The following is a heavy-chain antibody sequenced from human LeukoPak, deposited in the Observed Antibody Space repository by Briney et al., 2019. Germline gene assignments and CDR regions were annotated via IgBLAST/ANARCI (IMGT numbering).Heavy chain of an antibody. V-gene: IGHV1-18*01. Sequence: GASVTLSCPTSVYNVKTHAVSWVRQVPGPGLEWMGWVSGYNGDTSFAQKSQGRVTMTRGTSTATASIELRSLPSDGTAVSYCARFWVFGADTSPPYHQGMDGWGQGTAVSASS. CDR1: VYNVKTHA. J-gene: IGHJ6*02. D-gene: IGHD3-3*01. CDR3: ARFWVFGADTSPPYHQGMDG. CDR2: VSGYNGDT.